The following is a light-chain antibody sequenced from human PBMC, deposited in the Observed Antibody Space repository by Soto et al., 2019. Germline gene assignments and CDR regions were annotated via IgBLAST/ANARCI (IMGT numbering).Light chain of an antibody. Sequence: DIQMTQFPSTLSASVGDRVTITCRANQAMSNWLAWYQQKPGKAPKLLIYDASNLESGVPSRFSGSGSGTEFTLTISSLQPDDFATYYCQHDNSYSKTFGQGTKVEIK. CDR3: QHDNSYSKT. CDR2: DAS. J-gene: IGKJ1*01. V-gene: IGKV1-5*01. CDR1: QAMSNW.